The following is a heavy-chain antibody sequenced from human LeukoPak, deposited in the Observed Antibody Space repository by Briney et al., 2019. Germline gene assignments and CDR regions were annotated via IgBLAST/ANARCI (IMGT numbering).Heavy chain of an antibody. D-gene: IGHD1-14*01. CDR3: ARVYRRYFDY. Sequence: GGSLRLSCAASGFTFSGYWMNWVRQAPGKGLEWVANIKPDGGETYYVDSVKGRFTISRDNAKSSLYLQMNSLRAEDTAVYYCARVYRRYFDYWGQGTLVTVSS. J-gene: IGHJ4*02. V-gene: IGHV3-7*01. CDR2: IKPDGGET. CDR1: GFTFSGYW.